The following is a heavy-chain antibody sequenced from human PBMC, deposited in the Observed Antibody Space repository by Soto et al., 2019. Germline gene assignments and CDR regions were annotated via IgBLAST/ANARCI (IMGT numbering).Heavy chain of an antibody. J-gene: IGHJ6*02. CDR3: AKDGGYSYGYSPRYYYGMDV. V-gene: IGHV3-23*01. CDR1: GFTFRSYS. CDR2: ISGSGGST. D-gene: IGHD5-18*01. Sequence: PGGSLRLSCAASGFTFRSYSMNWVRQAPGKGLEWVSAISGSGGSTYYADSVKGRFTISRDNSKNTLYLQMNSLRAEDTAVYYCAKDGGYSYGYSPRYYYGMDVWGQGTTVTVSS.